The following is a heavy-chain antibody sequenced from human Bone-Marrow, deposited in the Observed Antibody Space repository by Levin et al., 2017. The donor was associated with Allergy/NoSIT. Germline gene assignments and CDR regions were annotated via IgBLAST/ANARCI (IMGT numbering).Heavy chain of an antibody. Sequence: ESGPTLVKPTQTLTLTCTFSGFSLSPSGVGVDWIRQTPRKALEWLALIYWDDDKRYSPSLKSRLTITKDTSKNQVVLTITNMDPVDTATYYCAHRGRSLGFDYWGQGTLVTVSS. V-gene: IGHV2-5*02. CDR3: AHRGRSLGFDY. J-gene: IGHJ4*02. CDR2: IYWDDDK. CDR1: GFSLSPSGVG. D-gene: IGHD3-10*01.